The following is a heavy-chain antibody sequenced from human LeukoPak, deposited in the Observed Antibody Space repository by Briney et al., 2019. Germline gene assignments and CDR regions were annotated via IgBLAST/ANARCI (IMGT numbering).Heavy chain of an antibody. CDR2: INTNTGNP. Sequence: ASVKVSCKASGYTFTSYVMNWVRQAPGQGLEWMGWINTNTGNPTYAQGFTGRFVFSLDTSVSTAYLQISSLKAEDTAVYYCARGVTGYDSSGYLFVGAEYFHHWGQGTLVTVSS. D-gene: IGHD3-22*01. CDR1: GYTFTSYV. V-gene: IGHV7-4-1*02. CDR3: ARGVTGYDSSGYLFVGAEYFHH. J-gene: IGHJ1*01.